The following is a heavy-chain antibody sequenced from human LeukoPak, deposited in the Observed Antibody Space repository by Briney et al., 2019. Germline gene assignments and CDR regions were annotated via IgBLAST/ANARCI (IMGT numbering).Heavy chain of an antibody. D-gene: IGHD2-2*02. CDR3: AREELHCSSTSCYTKYFDY. CDR1: GFTFSSYA. V-gene: IGHV3-30-3*01. CDR2: ISYDGSNK. Sequence: GRSLRLSCAASGFTFSSYAMHWVRQAPGKGLEWVAVISYDGSNKYYADSVKGRFTISRDNSKNTLYLQMNSLRAEDTAVYYCAREELHCSSTSCYTKYFDYWGQGTLVTVSS. J-gene: IGHJ4*02.